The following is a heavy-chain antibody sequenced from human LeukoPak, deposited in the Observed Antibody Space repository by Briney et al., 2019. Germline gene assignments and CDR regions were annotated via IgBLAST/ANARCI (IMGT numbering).Heavy chain of an antibody. V-gene: IGHV3-30*04. CDR1: GFTFSSYA. Sequence: GGSLRLSCAASGFTFSSYAMHWVRQAPGKGLEGVAVISYDGSNKYYADSVKGRFTISRDNSKNTLYLQMNSLRAEDTAVYYCARDRNTAMVMSYYYYGMDVWGQGTTVTVSS. CDR3: ARDRNTAMVMSYYYYGMDV. CDR2: ISYDGSNK. J-gene: IGHJ6*02. D-gene: IGHD5-18*01.